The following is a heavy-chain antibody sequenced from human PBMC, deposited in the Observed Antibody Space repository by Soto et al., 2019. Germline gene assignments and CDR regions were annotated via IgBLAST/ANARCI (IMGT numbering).Heavy chain of an antibody. V-gene: IGHV3-72*01. D-gene: IGHD6-25*01. J-gene: IGHJ4*02. CDR3: ARVAAGNGYFDC. CDR1: GFTFGDYY. Sequence: EVQLVGSGGGLVQPGGSLRLSCAVSGFTFGDYYMDWVRQAPGKGLEWVGRSRNKADSYTTEYAASVKGRFTISGDDSRNALYLQMNSLKTEDTAVYYCARVAAGNGYFDCWGQGTLVTVSS. CDR2: SRNKADSYTT.